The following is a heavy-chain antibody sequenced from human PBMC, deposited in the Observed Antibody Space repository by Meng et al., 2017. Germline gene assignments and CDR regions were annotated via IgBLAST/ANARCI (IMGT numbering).Heavy chain of an antibody. Sequence: VHQEDTGGGFLHPVGPLSISCTAPWFSLTNSYMSWVRHAPGKGLEWVSVIYSGGSTYYADSVKGRFSISRDNSKNTLYLQMNSLRAEDTAVYFCARDSSSGWYHNYWGQGTLVTVSS. CDR3: ARDSSSGWYHNY. J-gene: IGHJ4*02. V-gene: IGHV3-53*02. CDR1: WFSLTNSY. CDR2: IYSGGST. D-gene: IGHD6-19*01.